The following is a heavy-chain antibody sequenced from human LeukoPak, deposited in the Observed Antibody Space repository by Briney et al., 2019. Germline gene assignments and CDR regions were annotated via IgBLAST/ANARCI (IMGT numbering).Heavy chain of an antibody. CDR2: INPNSGGT. D-gene: IGHD2-2*01. J-gene: IGHJ2*01. V-gene: IGHV1-2*02. CDR1: GYTFTAFY. Sequence: ASVKVSCKASGYTFTAFYMHWVRQAPGQGLEWMGWINPNSGGTNYAQKFQGGVTMTRDTSISTAYMELSRLRSDDTAVYYCATMICSSTSCYANRDWYFDLWGRGTLVTVSS. CDR3: ATMICSSTSCYANRDWYFDL.